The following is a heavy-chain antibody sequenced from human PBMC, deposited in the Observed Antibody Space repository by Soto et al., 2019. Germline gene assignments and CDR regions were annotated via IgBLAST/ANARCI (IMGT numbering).Heavy chain of an antibody. D-gene: IGHD2-21*02. CDR2: MYNTGST. V-gene: IGHV4-59*01. J-gene: IGHJ6*02. CDR3: ARDLWGYCGTDCYPLDV. CDR1: GGSISGYY. Sequence: SETLSLTCTVSGGSISGYYWSWIRQPPGKGLEWIGYMYNTGSTVYNPSFKSRATISVDTSKNQFSLKLNSVTAADTAVYYCARDLWGYCGTDCYPLDVWGQGT.